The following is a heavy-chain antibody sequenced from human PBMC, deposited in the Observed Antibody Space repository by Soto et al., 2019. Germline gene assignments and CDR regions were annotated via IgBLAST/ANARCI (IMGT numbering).Heavy chain of an antibody. D-gene: IGHD3-22*01. CDR1: GDSVSSSSYY. J-gene: IGHJ4*02. CDR3: ASTYYNASSGPFDY. CDR2: IYYSGST. Sequence: PSETLSLTCTVSGDSVSSSSYYWGWIRQHPGKGLEWIGTIYYSGSTYYNSSLKSRVTISVDTSRIQFSLALISVTAADTAVYYCASTYYNASSGPFDYWGKGPLVTVS. V-gene: IGHV4-39*01.